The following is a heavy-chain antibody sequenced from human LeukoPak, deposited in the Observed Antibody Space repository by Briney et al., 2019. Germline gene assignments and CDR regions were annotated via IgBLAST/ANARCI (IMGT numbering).Heavy chain of an antibody. CDR3: ARTPDYDILTGFFDY. Sequence: ASVKVSCKASGYTFTGYYMHWVRQAPGQGLEWMGWINPNSGGTNYAQKFQGRVTMTRDTSISTAYMELSRLRSDDTAVYYCARTPDYDILTGFFDYWGQGTLVTVSS. V-gene: IGHV1-2*02. D-gene: IGHD3-9*01. CDR1: GYTFTGYY. J-gene: IGHJ4*02. CDR2: INPNSGGT.